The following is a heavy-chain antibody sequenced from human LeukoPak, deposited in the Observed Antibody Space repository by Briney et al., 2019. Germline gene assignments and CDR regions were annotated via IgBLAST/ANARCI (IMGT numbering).Heavy chain of an antibody. Sequence: SETLSLTCAVYGGSFSVYYWSWIRQPPGKGLEWIGEINHSGSTNYNPSLKSRVTISVDTSKNQFSLKLSSVTAADTAVYYCARGPGDFWSGYYYAFDIWGQGTMVTVSS. CDR2: INHSGST. J-gene: IGHJ3*02. CDR3: ARGPGDFWSGYYYAFDI. V-gene: IGHV4-34*01. D-gene: IGHD3-3*01. CDR1: GGSFSVYY.